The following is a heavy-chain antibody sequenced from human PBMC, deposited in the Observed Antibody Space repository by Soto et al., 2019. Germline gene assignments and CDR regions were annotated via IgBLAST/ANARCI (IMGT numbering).Heavy chain of an antibody. CDR2: INHSGST. CDR3: ARGIPDPNEGGYDLGQWLPERDY. Sequence: SETLSLTCAVYGGSFSGYYWSWIRQPPGKGLEWIGEINHSGSTNYNPSLKSRVTISVDTSKNQFSLKLSSVTAADTAVYYCARGIPDPNEGGYDLGQWLPERDYWGQGTLVTVSS. D-gene: IGHD5-12*01. CDR1: GGSFSGYY. V-gene: IGHV4-34*01. J-gene: IGHJ4*02.